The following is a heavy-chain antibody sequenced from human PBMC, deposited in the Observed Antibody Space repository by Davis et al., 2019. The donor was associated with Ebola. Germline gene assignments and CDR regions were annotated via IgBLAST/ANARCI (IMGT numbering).Heavy chain of an antibody. V-gene: IGHV4-34*01. CDR1: GGSFSGYY. Sequence: PSETLSLTCAVYGGSFSGYYWSWIRQPPGKGLEWIGEINHSGSTNYNPSLKSRVTISVDTSKNQFSLKLSSVTAADTAVYYCARGDYDFWSGPTGYPGRGWFDPWGQGTLVTVSS. CDR2: INHSGST. D-gene: IGHD3-3*01. J-gene: IGHJ5*02. CDR3: ARGDYDFWSGPTGYPGRGWFDP.